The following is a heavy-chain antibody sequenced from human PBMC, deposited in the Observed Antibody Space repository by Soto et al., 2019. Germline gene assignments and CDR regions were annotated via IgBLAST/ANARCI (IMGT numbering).Heavy chain of an antibody. CDR1: GGTFHSYA. J-gene: IGHJ6*03. CDR3: AGGATGSFHSYCMDV. CDR2: IIPMLDVP. Sequence: QVQLVQSGAAVKKPGSSVNVSCKASGGTFHSYAINWVRQAPGQGLEWVGRIIPMLDVPNYAQKFQGRIRITADKFTATAYMEVTSLRSEDTAVYYCAGGATGSFHSYCMDVWGKGTTVTVSS. D-gene: IGHD3-10*01. V-gene: IGHV1-69*04.